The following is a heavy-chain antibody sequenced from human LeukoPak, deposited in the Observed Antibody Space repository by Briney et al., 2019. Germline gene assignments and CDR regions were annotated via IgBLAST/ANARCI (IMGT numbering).Heavy chain of an antibody. J-gene: IGHJ4*02. CDR2: INLNSGGT. Sequence: GASVRVSCKASGYTFTGYYMHWVRQAPGLGLEWMGWINLNSGGTNYAQKFQNRVTMTRDTSISTAYMEVSRLRFDDTAVYYCARSPHILTGENFDYWGQGTLVTVSS. D-gene: IGHD3-9*01. CDR1: GYTFTGYY. CDR3: ARSPHILTGENFDY. V-gene: IGHV1-2*02.